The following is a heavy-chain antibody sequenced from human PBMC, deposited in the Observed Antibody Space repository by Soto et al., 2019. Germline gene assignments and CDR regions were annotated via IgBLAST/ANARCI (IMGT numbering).Heavy chain of an antibody. D-gene: IGHD4-17*01. J-gene: IGHJ2*01. V-gene: IGHV4-34*02. Sequence: QVQLQQWGAGLLKPSETLSLTCAVYGGAFSGYYWNWIRQPPGKGLEWIGEINDSGSINYNPSLKSRVTISVDTSKNQFSLSLTYVTAADTAVYYCARCGDYVCGWYFDLWGRGTLVTVSS. CDR1: GGAFSGYY. CDR3: ARCGDYVCGWYFDL. CDR2: INDSGSI.